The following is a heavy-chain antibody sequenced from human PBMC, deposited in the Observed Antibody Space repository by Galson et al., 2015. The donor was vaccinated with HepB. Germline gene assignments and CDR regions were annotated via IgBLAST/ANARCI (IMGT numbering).Heavy chain of an antibody. CDR1: GFTFSTYA. J-gene: IGHJ6*02. CDR3: AREVVPAAYYYYGMDV. CDR2: ISYDGSNK. D-gene: IGHD2-2*01. Sequence: SLRLSCAASGFTFSTYAMHWVRQAPGKGLEWVAVISYDGSNKYYADSVKGRFTVSRDESKKTVHLQMDSMRAEDTAVYYCAREVVPAAYYYYGMDVWGQGTTVTVSS. V-gene: IGHV3-30*04.